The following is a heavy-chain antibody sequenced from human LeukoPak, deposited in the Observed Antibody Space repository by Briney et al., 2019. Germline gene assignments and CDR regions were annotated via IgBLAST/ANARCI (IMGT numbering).Heavy chain of an antibody. D-gene: IGHD3-22*01. Sequence: PGGSLRLSCAASGFTFSNAWMSWVRQAPGKGLEWVGRIKSKTDGGTTDYAAPVKGRFTISRDDSKNTLYLQMNSLKTEDTAVYYCSFDYYDSSGYYYFDYWGQGTLVTVSS. CDR2: IKSKTDGGTT. CDR3: SFDYYDSSGYYYFDY. J-gene: IGHJ4*02. V-gene: IGHV3-15*01. CDR1: GFTFSNAW.